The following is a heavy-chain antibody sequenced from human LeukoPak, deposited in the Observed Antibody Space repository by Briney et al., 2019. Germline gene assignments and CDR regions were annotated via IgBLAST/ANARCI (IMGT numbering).Heavy chain of an antibody. D-gene: IGHD3-22*01. CDR2: INTNTGNP. V-gene: IGHV7-4-1*02. CDR3: ARQGVVVMSAWFDP. J-gene: IGHJ5*02. Sequence: ASVKVSCKASGYTFTSYALNWVRQAPGQGLEWMGWINTNTGNPTYAQGFTGRFVFSLDTSVSTAYLQISSLKAEDTAVYYCARQGVVVMSAWFDPWGQGTLVTVSS. CDR1: GYTFTSYA.